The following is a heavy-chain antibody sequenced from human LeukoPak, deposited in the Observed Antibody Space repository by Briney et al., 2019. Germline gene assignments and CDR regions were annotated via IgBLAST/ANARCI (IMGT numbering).Heavy chain of an antibody. V-gene: IGHV3-9*01. CDR1: GFTFDDYA. D-gene: IGHD2/OR15-2a*01. J-gene: IGHJ4*02. CDR3: AKGRRGFLTYYFDY. CDR2: ISWNSGSI. Sequence: VRSLRLSCAASGFTFDDYAMHWVRQAPGKGLEWVSGISWNSGSIGYADSVKGRFTISRDNAKNSLYLQMNSLRAEDTALYYCAKGRRGFLTYYFDYWGQGTLVTVSS.